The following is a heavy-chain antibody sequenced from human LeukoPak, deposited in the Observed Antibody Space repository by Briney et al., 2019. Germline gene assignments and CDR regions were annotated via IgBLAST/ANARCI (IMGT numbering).Heavy chain of an antibody. V-gene: IGHV3-53*04. D-gene: IGHD1-14*01. J-gene: IGHJ3*02. CDR3: ARAGPYDAFDI. Sequence: GGSLRLSCAASGFTVSSNYMSWVRRAPGKGLEWVSVIYSGGSTYFADSVKGRFTISRHNSKNTLYLQINSLRAEDTAVYYCARAGPYDAFDIWGQGTMVTVSS. CDR1: GFTVSSNY. CDR2: IYSGGST.